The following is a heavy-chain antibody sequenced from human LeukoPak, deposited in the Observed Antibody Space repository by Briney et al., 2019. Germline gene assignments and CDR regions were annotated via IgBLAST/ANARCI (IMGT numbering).Heavy chain of an antibody. CDR1: GFTFSTYA. V-gene: IGHV3-23*01. D-gene: IGHD6-13*01. Sequence: GGSLRLSCAASGFTFSTYAMSWVRQAPGKGLEWDSAISGSGYSTYYADSVKGRFTISRDNSKNTLYLQMNSLRAEDTAEYYCAKGITAESLFDYWGQGTLVTVSS. J-gene: IGHJ4*02. CDR2: ISGSGYST. CDR3: AKGITAESLFDY.